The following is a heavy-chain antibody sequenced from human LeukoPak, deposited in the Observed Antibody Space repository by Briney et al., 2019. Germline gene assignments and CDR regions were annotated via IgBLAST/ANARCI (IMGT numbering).Heavy chain of an antibody. CDR2: IYYSGST. D-gene: IGHD2-2*01. CDR3: ASCSSTSYGFDY. Sequence: SETLSLTCSVSGGSISSYYWSWIRQPPGKGLEWIGYIYYSGSTTYNPSLKSRVTISVDTSKNQFSLKLSSVTAADTAVYYCASCSSTSYGFDYWGQGTLVTVSS. CDR1: GGSISSYY. J-gene: IGHJ4*02. V-gene: IGHV4-59*01.